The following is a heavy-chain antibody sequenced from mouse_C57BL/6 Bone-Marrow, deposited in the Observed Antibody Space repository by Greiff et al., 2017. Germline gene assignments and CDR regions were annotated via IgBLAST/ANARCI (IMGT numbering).Heavy chain of an antibody. Sequence: EVKLVESGGGLVKPGGSLKLSCAASGFTFSDYGMHWVRQATEKGLEWVAYISSGSSTIYYADTVKGRFTISRENAKNTLFLQMTSLRSEVTAMYYCARATWCFAYWGQGTLVTVSA. CDR1: GFTFSDYG. CDR3: ARATWCFAY. V-gene: IGHV5-17*01. CDR2: ISSGSSTI. J-gene: IGHJ3*01. D-gene: IGHD1-1*02.